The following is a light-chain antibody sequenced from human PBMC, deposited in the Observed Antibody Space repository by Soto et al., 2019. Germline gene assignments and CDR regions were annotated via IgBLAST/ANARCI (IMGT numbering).Light chain of an antibody. Sequence: DIQMTQSPSSLSASVGDRVAITCRASQGIGNDLGWYQQKPGEAPKRLIYAASSLQSGVPSRFSGSGSGTGFTFTISSLQPEDFATYYCQQYESLPLTFGQGTRLEIK. CDR3: QQYESLPLT. V-gene: IGKV1-17*01. CDR1: QGIGND. CDR2: AAS. J-gene: IGKJ5*01.